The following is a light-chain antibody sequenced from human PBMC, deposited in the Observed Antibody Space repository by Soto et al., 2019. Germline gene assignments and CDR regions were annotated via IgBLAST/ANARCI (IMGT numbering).Light chain of an antibody. V-gene: IGLV2-14*01. CDR1: SSDVGGYNY. J-gene: IGLJ2*01. CDR3: SSYTSSSTVV. CDR2: DVS. Sequence: QSALTQPASLSGSPGQSITISCTGTSSDVGGYNYVSWYQQHPGKAPKLMIYDVSNRPSGVSNRFSGSKSGNTVCLTISGLQAEDEADYYCSSYTSSSTVVFGGGTKHTVL.